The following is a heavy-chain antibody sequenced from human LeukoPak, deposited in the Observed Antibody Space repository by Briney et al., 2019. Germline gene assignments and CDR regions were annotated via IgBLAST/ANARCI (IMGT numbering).Heavy chain of an antibody. V-gene: IGHV3-11*01. D-gene: IGHD2-8*01. CDR1: GFTFSDYY. J-gene: IGHJ6*02. Sequence: GGSLRLSCAAAGFTFSDYYMSWIRQAPGKGLEWVSYISSSGSTIYYADSVKGRFTISRDNAKNSLYLQMNSLRAEDTAVYYCARVGDIVLMVYARREYGMDVWGQGTTVTVSS. CDR3: ARVGDIVLMVYARREYGMDV. CDR2: ISSSGSTI.